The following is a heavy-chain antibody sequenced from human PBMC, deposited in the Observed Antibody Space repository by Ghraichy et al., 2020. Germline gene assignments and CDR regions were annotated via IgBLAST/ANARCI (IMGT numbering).Heavy chain of an antibody. V-gene: IGHV1-69*04. CDR3: VTERTDSGYDFGRGYYYYYMDV. D-gene: IGHD5-12*01. J-gene: IGHJ6*03. Sequence: SVKVSCKASGDTFNRHTITWVRQAPGQGLEWMGRIVPSIDVAVKNFAQKFQSRLTLSADTSTNTAYMELGRLMSDDTAVYYCVTERTDSGYDFGRGYYYYYMDVWGGGTLVTVSS. CDR1: GDTFNRHT. CDR2: IVPSIDVAVK.